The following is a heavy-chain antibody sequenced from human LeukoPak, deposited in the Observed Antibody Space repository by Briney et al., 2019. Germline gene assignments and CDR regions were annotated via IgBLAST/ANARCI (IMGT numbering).Heavy chain of an antibody. Sequence: GGSLRLSCAASGFTFSTYSMSWVRQAPGKGLEWVANIKQDGSEKYYVDSVKGRFRISRDNAKNSLNLQLNSLSAEDTAVYYCARDSLAGYCSGGSCYSGAFDIWGQGTMVTVSS. CDR3: ARDSLAGYCSGGSCYSGAFDI. CDR1: GFTFSTYS. D-gene: IGHD2-15*01. CDR2: IKQDGSEK. J-gene: IGHJ3*02. V-gene: IGHV3-7*01.